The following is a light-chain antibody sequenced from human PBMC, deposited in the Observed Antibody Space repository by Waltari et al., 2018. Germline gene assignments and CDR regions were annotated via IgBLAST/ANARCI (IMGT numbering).Light chain of an antibody. V-gene: IGKV1-5*03. CDR3: QQYNSFSFT. CDR2: KAS. J-gene: IGKJ3*01. CDR1: QRISNW. Sequence: TQSPGTLSVSPGERATLSCRASQRISNWVAWYQQKPGKAPHLLIYKASTSEGGVPSRFSGSGSGTEFTLTISSLQPDDFATYYCQQYNSFSFTFGPGTKVDI.